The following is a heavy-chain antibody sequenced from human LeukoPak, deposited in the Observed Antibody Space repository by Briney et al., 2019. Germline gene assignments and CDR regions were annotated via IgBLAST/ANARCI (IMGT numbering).Heavy chain of an antibody. Sequence: GGSLRLSCAASGFTFSSYWMSWVRQAPGKGLEWVANIKQDESEKYYVDSVKGRFSITRDNAKNSLYLQMNSLRAEDTAVYYCARNPGYYDSSGYNFDYWGQGTLVTVSS. J-gene: IGHJ4*02. D-gene: IGHD3-22*01. CDR1: GFTFSSYW. CDR2: IKQDESEK. CDR3: ARNPGYYDSSGYNFDY. V-gene: IGHV3-7*01.